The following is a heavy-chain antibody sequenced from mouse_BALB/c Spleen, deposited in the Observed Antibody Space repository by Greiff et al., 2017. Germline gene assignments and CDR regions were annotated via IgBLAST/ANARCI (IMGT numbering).Heavy chain of an antibody. CDR3: ARKGLDYYGSSYNAMDY. Sequence: QVQLKESGAELVRPGTSVKVSCKASGYAFTNYLIEWVKQRPGQGLEWIGVINPGSGGTNYNEKFKGKATLTADKSSSTAYMQLSSLTSDDSAVYFCARKGLDYYGSSYNAMDYWGQGTSVTGSS. CDR1: GYAFTNYL. J-gene: IGHJ4*01. D-gene: IGHD1-1*01. V-gene: IGHV1-54*03. CDR2: INPGSGGT.